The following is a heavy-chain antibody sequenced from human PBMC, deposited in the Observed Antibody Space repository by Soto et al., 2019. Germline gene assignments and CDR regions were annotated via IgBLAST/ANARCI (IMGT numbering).Heavy chain of an antibody. CDR2: IYYSGST. V-gene: IGHV4-31*03. Sequence: SETLSLTCTVSGGSISSGGYFWSWIRQHPGKGLEWIGFIYYSGSTYYNPSLKSRVAISVDTSKNQFSLKLSSVTAADTAVYYCAREGAAPYYYYGMDVWGQGTTVTVSS. CDR3: AREGAAPYYYYGMDV. J-gene: IGHJ6*02. D-gene: IGHD6-6*01. CDR1: GGSISSGGYF.